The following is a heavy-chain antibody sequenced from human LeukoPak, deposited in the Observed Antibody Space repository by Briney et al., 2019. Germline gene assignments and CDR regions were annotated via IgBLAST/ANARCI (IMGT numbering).Heavy chain of an antibody. CDR3: ARDSGSYGYFDY. J-gene: IGHJ4*02. Sequence: SETLSLTSTVSGGSISSYYWSWIRQPPGKGLEWIGYIYYSGSTNYNPSLKSRVTISVDTSKNQFSLKLSSVTAADTAVYYCARDSGSYGYFDYWGQGTLVTVSS. V-gene: IGHV4-59*01. CDR1: GGSISSYY. CDR2: IYYSGST. D-gene: IGHD1-26*01.